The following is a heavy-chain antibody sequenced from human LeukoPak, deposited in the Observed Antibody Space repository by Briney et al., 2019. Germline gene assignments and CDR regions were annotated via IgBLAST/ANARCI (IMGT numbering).Heavy chain of an antibody. V-gene: IGHV3-11*01. J-gene: IGHJ4*02. CDR3: ARGQWGLDV. CDR2: ITPDGGAQ. Sequence: VGSLRLSCAVYGFTFSDHYMSWIRQAPGKALEWVAYITPDGGAQYYANSVKGRFTLSRDNTKNSVYLQMNSLRADDSAVYYCARGQWGLDVWGQGTLVFVSS. D-gene: IGHD1-26*01. CDR1: GFTFSDHY.